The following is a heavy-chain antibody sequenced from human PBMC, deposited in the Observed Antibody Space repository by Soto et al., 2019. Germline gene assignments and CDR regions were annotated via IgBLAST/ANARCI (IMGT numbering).Heavy chain of an antibody. CDR1: GYSFTRYY. CDR3: ARGGQWDFLSDY. Sequence: AASVKVSCKASGYSFTRYYINWVRQAPGQGLEWMGWISAYNGNTHYEEKLQGRVTLTTDTSTSTAYMELRSLRSDDTAVYFCARGGQWDFLSDYWGQGTLVTVS. CDR2: ISAYNGNT. D-gene: IGHD1-26*01. V-gene: IGHV1-18*01. J-gene: IGHJ4*02.